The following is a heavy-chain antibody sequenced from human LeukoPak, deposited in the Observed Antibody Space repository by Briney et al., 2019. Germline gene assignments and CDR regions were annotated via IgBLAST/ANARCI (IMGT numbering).Heavy chain of an antibody. V-gene: IGHV4-61*02. J-gene: IGHJ3*01. CDR2: MYTSGSS. Sequence: SSETLSLTCTVSGGSISSVSDYWNWIRQPAGKGLEWIGRMYTSGSSNYNPSLKSRVTISVDTSKNQVSLKLSSVTAADTAIYYCARATAWIDAFDFWGQGTMVTVSS. D-gene: IGHD5-12*01. CDR3: ARATAWIDAFDF. CDR1: GGSISSVSDY.